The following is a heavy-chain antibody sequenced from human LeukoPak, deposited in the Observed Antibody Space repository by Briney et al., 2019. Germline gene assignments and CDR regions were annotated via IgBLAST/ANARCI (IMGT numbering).Heavy chain of an antibody. D-gene: IGHD6-6*01. Sequence: SGGSLRLSCAASEFTFSNYAMNWVRQAPGKRPEWVSGISSGGGSIYYADSVKGRFTISRDNSKNTLYLQMNSLRAEDTAVYYCASSRLAARPKLDYWGQGTLVTVFS. CDR3: ASSRLAARPKLDY. J-gene: IGHJ4*01. CDR1: EFTFSNYA. V-gene: IGHV3-23*01. CDR2: ISSGGGSI.